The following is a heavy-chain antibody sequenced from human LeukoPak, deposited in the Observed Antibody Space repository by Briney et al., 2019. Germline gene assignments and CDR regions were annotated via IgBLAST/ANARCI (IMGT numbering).Heavy chain of an antibody. D-gene: IGHD3-16*01. Sequence: ASVKISCKASGYTFTINHIHWVRQAPGQGLEWMGVINPSGDSTTYAQNFQGRVTMTRDTSTSTVYMELRSLRSEDTAIHYCAKLATSDTGETYWGQGTLVTVSS. CDR2: INPSGDST. J-gene: IGHJ4*02. CDR3: AKLATSDTGETY. V-gene: IGHV1-46*01. CDR1: GYTFTINH.